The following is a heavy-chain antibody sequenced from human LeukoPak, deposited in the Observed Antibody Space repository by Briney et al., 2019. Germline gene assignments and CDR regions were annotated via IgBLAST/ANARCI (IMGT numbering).Heavy chain of an antibody. J-gene: IGHJ6*02. CDR3: ASQPPQYYGMDV. Sequence: PAETLSLTCTVSGGSFSNYYWIWIRQPAGKGLEGIGRIYTCGSTNYNPSVKSRITISVDPSNNQFSLTLTSVTAAATAVYYCASQPPQYYGMDVWGQGTPVTVSS. CDR1: GGSFSNYY. V-gene: IGHV4-4*07. D-gene: IGHD1-14*01. CDR2: IYTCGST.